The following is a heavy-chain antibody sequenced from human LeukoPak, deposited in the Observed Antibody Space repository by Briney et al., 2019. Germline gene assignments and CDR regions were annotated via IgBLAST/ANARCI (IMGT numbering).Heavy chain of an antibody. CDR1: GYTFTGYY. CDR2: INPNSGGT. D-gene: IGHD1-26*01. Sequence: ASVKVSCKSSGYTFTGYYMHWVRQAPGQGLEWMGWINPNSGGTNYAQKFQGRVTMTRDTSISTAYMELNRLRSDDTAVYYCARGRSGSYPFFDYWGQGTLVTVSS. J-gene: IGHJ4*02. CDR3: ARGRSGSYPFFDY. V-gene: IGHV1-2*02.